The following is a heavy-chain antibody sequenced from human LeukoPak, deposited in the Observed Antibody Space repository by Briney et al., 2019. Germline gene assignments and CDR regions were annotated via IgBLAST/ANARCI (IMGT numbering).Heavy chain of an antibody. CDR3: ARDGGGYYRRDYYCYMDV. V-gene: IGHV4-39*02. Sequence: PSETLSLTCTVSGGSITSSSYNWGWIRQPPGKGLEWIGSIYFSGSTYYNPSLKSRVTISVDTSKNHFSLTLSSVTAADTAVYYCARDGGGYYRRDYYCYMDVWGKGTTVTVSS. D-gene: IGHD3-3*01. CDR1: GGSITSSSYN. CDR2: IYFSGST. J-gene: IGHJ6*03.